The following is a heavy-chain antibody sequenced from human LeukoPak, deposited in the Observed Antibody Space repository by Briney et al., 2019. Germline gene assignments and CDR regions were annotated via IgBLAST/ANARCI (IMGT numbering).Heavy chain of an antibody. CDR1: GYTFTGYY. CDR3: AREIVVGALFDY. J-gene: IGHJ4*02. V-gene: IGHV1-2*02. Sequence: ASVKVSCKASGYTFTGYYMHWVRQAPGQGLEWMRWINPNSGGTNYAQKFQGRVTMTRDTSISTAYMELSRLRSDDTAVYYCAREIVVGALFDYWGQGTLVTVSS. CDR2: INPNSGGT. D-gene: IGHD1-26*01.